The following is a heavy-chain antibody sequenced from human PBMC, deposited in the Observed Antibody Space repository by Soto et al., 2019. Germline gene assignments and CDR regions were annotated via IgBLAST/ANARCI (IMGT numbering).Heavy chain of an antibody. J-gene: IGHJ4*02. CDR1: GFTFSSYA. Sequence: PGGSLRLSCAASGFTFSSYAMHWVRQAPGKGLEYVSAISSNGGSTYYANSVKGRFTISRDNSKNTLYLQMGSLRAEDMAVYYCARETTLGMAARLFDYWGQGTLVTVSS. D-gene: IGHD6-6*01. CDR2: ISSNGGST. CDR3: ARETTLGMAARLFDY. V-gene: IGHV3-64*01.